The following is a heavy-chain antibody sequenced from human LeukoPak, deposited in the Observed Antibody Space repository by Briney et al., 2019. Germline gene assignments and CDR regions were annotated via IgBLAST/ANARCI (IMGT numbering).Heavy chain of an antibody. J-gene: IGHJ5*02. Sequence: PSETLSLTCAVYGGSFSGYYWSWIRQPPGKGLEWIGEINHSGSTNYNPSLKSRVTISVDTSKNQFSLKLSSVTAADTAVYYCARYNSRLVPFHNWFDPWGQGTLVTVSS. V-gene: IGHV4-34*01. CDR3: ARYNSRLVPFHNWFDP. CDR2: INHSGST. CDR1: GGSFSGYY. D-gene: IGHD6-19*01.